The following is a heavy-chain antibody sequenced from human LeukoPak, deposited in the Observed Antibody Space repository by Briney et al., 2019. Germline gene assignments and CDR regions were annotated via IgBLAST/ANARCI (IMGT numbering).Heavy chain of an antibody. V-gene: IGHV1-18*01. CDR1: GYTFTKYG. Sequence: ASVKVSCKASGYTFTKYGITWARQAPGQGLEWMGWISAYSGDTNYEQMLQDRVTVTMDTSTRTAYMELRTLRSDDSAVYYCASNTGSDASGYAYWGQGTLVTVSS. J-gene: IGHJ4*02. CDR2: ISAYSGDT. D-gene: IGHD5-12*01. CDR3: ASNTGSDASGYAY.